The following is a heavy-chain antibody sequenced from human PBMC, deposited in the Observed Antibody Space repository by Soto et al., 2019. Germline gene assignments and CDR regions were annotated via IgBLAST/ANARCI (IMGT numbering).Heavy chain of an antibody. CDR1: GFTFYSYS. D-gene: IGHD6-13*01. CDR3: STETSLYSSSWSGPAFDL. J-gene: IGHJ3*01. CDR2: ISSTGSCI. Sequence: EVQLVESGGGLVRPGGSLTLSCVASGFTFYSYSMHWVRQSPGKGLEWVSSISSTGSCIDYIESVKGRFNISRDTANNLLHLTMNRLKVEDTAMYYCSTETSLYSSSWSGPAFDLWGHGTMVTVSS. V-gene: IGHV3-21*04.